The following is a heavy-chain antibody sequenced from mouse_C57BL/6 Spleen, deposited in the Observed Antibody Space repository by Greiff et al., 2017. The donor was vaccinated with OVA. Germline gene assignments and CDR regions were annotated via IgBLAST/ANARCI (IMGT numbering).Heavy chain of an antibody. J-gene: IGHJ2*01. CDR2: INPNNGGT. CDR1: GYTFTDYY. Sequence: EVKLQQSGPELVKPGASVKISCKASGYTFTDYYMNWVKQSHGKSLEWIGDINPNNGGTSYNQKFKGKATLTVDKSSSTAYMELRSLTSEDSAVYYCARGITTVYFDYWGQGTTLTVSS. CDR3: ARGITTVYFDY. D-gene: IGHD1-1*01. V-gene: IGHV1-26*01.